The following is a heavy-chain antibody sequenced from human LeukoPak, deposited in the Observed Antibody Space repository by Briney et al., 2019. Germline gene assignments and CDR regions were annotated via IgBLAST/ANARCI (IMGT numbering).Heavy chain of an antibody. V-gene: IGHV3-30*18. CDR1: GFTFSNYG. CDR3: AKGGEVSSWYKRLKLYFDS. J-gene: IGHJ4*02. D-gene: IGHD6-13*01. CDR2: ISYDGSNK. Sequence: GGSLRLSCAASGFTFSNYGMNWVRQAPGKGLEWVAVISYDGSNKYYVDSVKGRFTISREDSKNTLYLQMNSLRAEDTAVYYCAKGGEVSSWYKRLKLYFDSWGRGTLVTVSS.